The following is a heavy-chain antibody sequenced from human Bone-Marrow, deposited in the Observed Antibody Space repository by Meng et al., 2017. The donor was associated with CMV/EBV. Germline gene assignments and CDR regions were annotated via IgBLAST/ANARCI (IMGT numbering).Heavy chain of an antibody. V-gene: IGHV2-26*01. CDR1: GFSLSNARMG. CDR3: ARENIVVVPAAYYYYYYGMDV. Sequence: SGPTLVKPTETLTLTCTVSGFSLSNARMGVSWIRQPPGKALEWLAHIFSNDEKSYSTSLKSRLTISKDTSKSQVVLTMTNMDPVDTATYYCARENIVVVPAAYYYYYYGMDVWGQGTTVTVSS. CDR2: IFSNDEK. J-gene: IGHJ6*02. D-gene: IGHD2-2*01.